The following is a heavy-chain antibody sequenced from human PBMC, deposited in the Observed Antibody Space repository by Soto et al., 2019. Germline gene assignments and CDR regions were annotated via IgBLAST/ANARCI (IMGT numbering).Heavy chain of an antibody. CDR3: AHLCTTPLGGFDY. J-gene: IGHJ4*02. V-gene: IGHV2-5*02. CDR2: IYWDDDN. Sequence: QITLKESGPTLVKPTQTLTLTCTFSGFSLSTSGMAVGWIRQPPGKALEWLALIYWDDDNRYIPSLKSRLTITKETSKNPVALTTASMDPVDTATYYCAHLCTTPLGGFDYWGQGTLVTV. D-gene: IGHD1-1*01. CDR1: GFSLSTSGMA.